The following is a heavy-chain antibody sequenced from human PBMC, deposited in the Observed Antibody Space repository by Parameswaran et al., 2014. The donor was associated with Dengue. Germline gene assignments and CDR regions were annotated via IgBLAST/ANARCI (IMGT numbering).Heavy chain of an antibody. CDR2: IYNSGST. D-gene: IGHD4-17*01. Sequence: WIRQPPGKGLEWIGYIYNSGSTYYNPSLKSRVTISVDTSKNQFSLKLSSVTAADTAVYYCARGVHGDWNFDYWGQGTLVTVSS. J-gene: IGHJ4*02. V-gene: IGHV4-31*02. CDR3: ARGVHGDWNFDY.